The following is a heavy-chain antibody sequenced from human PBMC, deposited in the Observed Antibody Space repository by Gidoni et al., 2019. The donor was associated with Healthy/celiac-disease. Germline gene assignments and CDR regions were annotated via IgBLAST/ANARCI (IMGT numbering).Heavy chain of an antibody. CDR1: GLTFSSYA. J-gene: IGHJ6*02. Sequence: EVQLLECGGGFVQLGGSLRLSCAAPGLTFSSYAMSWVRQAPGKGLEWVSAISGSGGSTDYADAVKGRFTISRDNSKNAQYLQMNSLRAEDTAVYYCAKGSYYDSSGYSGSDYGMDVWGQGTTVTVSS. CDR3: AKGSYYDSSGYSGSDYGMDV. D-gene: IGHD3-22*01. CDR2: ISGSGGST. V-gene: IGHV3-23*01.